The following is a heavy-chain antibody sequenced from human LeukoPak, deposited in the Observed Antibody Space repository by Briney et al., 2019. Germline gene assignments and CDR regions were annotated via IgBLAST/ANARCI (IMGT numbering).Heavy chain of an antibody. Sequence: ASVKVSCKASGYTFTSYDINWVRQATGQGLEWMGWMNPNSGNTGYAQKFQGRVTMTRNTSISTAYMELSSLRSEDTAVYYCAREGFYDILTGQTDYYYYYMDVWGKGTTVTISS. CDR2: MNPNSGNT. J-gene: IGHJ6*03. CDR1: GYTFTSYD. D-gene: IGHD3-9*01. CDR3: AREGFYDILTGQTDYYYYYMDV. V-gene: IGHV1-8*02.